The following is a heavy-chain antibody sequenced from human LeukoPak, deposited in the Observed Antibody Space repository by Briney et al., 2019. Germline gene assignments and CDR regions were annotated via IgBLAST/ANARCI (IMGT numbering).Heavy chain of an antibody. CDR1: GFTFRSHW. V-gene: IGHV3-53*01. J-gene: IGHJ6*03. CDR3: ARGPGVTTLYYYYYMDV. CDR2: IYSGGST. Sequence: GGSLRLSCVASGFTFRSHWIHWVRQAPGKGLEWVSVIYSGGSTYYADSVKGRFTISRDNPKNTLYLQMNSLRVEDTAVYYCARGPGVTTLYYYYYMDVWGKGTTVTISS. D-gene: IGHD4-17*01.